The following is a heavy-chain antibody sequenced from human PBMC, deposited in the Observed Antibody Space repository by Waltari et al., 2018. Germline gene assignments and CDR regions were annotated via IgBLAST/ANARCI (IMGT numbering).Heavy chain of an antibody. V-gene: IGHV1-69*01. D-gene: IGHD6-13*01. J-gene: IGHJ4*02. CDR1: GYTFTSYD. CDR2: NIPNFGTA. CDR3: ARDHRSGYSSSWYWGLDY. Sequence: QVQLVQSGAEVKKPGASVKVSCKASGYTFTSYDINWVRQATGQGLEWMGGNIPNFGTANYAQKFQGRVTITTDESTSTAYMELSSLRSEDTAVYYCARDHRSGYSSSWYWGLDYWGQGTLVTVSS.